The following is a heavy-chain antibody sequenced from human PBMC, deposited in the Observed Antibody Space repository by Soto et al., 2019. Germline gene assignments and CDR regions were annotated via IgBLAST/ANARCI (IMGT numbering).Heavy chain of an antibody. D-gene: IGHD3-10*01. Sequence: PSETLSLTCTVSGGSISSYYWSWIRQPPGKGLEWIGYIYCSGSTNYNPSLKSRVTISVDTSKNQFSLKLNSMTAADTAVYYCARHNYGSGSTYFDYWGQGTLVNVSS. V-gene: IGHV4-59*08. CDR2: IYCSGST. CDR3: ARHNYGSGSTYFDY. CDR1: GGSISSYY. J-gene: IGHJ4*02.